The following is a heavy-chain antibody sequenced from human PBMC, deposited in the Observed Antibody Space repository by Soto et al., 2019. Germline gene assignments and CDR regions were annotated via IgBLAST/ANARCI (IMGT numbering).Heavy chain of an antibody. V-gene: IGHV3-30-3*01. CDR3: ARFPRDSTQYYYYYGMDV. CDR1: GFTFSSYA. D-gene: IGHD2-2*01. Sequence: PGGSLRLSCAASGFTFSSYAMHWVRQAPGKGLEWVAVISYDGSNKYYADSVKGRFTISRDNSKNTLYLQMNSLRAEDTAVYYCARFPRDSTQYYYYYGMDVWGQRTTLTVS. J-gene: IGHJ6*01. CDR2: ISYDGSNK.